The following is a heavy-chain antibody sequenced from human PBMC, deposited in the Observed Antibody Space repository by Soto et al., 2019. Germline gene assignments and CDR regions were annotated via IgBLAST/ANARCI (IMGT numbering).Heavy chain of an antibody. Sequence: QVQLQESGPGLVKPSQTLSLTCTVSGGSISSGGYYWTWIRQHPGKGLEWIGYIYYSGSTYCNPSRKSRVTMSVDTSQNQFALKLSSVAAADTAVYYCVRGNSAARPHYWGQGTLVNVSS. CDR2: IYYSGST. V-gene: IGHV4-31*03. CDR1: GGSISSGGYY. CDR3: VRGNSAARPHY. D-gene: IGHD6-6*01. J-gene: IGHJ4*02.